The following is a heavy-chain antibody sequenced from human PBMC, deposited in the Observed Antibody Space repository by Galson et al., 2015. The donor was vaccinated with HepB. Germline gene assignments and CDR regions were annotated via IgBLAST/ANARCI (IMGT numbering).Heavy chain of an antibody. J-gene: IGHJ5*02. Sequence: PALVKPTQTLTLTCTFSGFSLSTSGVGVGWIRQPPGKALEWLALIYWDDDKRYSPSLKSRLTITKDTSKNQVVLTMTNMDPVDTATYYCAHRRDSSSSWNDWFDPWGQGTLVTVSS. D-gene: IGHD6-13*01. CDR1: GFSLSTSGVG. CDR2: IYWDDDK. CDR3: AHRRDSSSSWNDWFDP. V-gene: IGHV2-5*02.